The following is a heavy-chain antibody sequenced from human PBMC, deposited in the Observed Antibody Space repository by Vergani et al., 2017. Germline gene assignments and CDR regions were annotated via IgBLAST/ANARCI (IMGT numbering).Heavy chain of an antibody. CDR2: IDHTGRP. D-gene: IGHD4-11*01. V-gene: IGHV4-34*01. J-gene: IGHJ6*03. Sequence: QVQLQQWGGGLLKPSETLSLTCVVNGGSFTSYHWTWIRQSPGEGLEWVGDIDHTGRPDYNPSLKSRLTMSVDKSRNQFSLTLNSVIATDTTIYFWARVNTETNGHLYYYYYMDVGGRGTAVTVS. CDR1: GGSFTSYH. CDR3: ARVNTETNGHLYYYYYMDV.